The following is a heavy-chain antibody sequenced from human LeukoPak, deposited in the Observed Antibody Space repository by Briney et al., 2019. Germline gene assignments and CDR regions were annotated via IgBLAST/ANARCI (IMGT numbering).Heavy chain of an antibody. J-gene: IGHJ6*03. CDR2: IYTSGST. D-gene: IGHD6-6*01. CDR3: ARDGSSSSVYYYYMDV. V-gene: IGHV4-4*07. CDR1: GGSISSYY. Sequence: SETLSLTCTVSGGSISSYYWSWIRQPAGKGLEWIGRIYTSGSTNYNPSLKSRVTMSVDTCKNQFSLKLSSVTAADTAVYYCARDGSSSSVYYYYMDVWGKGTTVTVSS.